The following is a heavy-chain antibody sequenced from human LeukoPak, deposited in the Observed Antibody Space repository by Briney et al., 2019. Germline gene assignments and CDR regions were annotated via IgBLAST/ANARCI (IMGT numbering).Heavy chain of an antibody. CDR1: GFTFRSSA. CDR2: ISSSSSYI. Sequence: GRSLRLSCAASGFTFRSSAMNSVRQAPGKGLEWVSSISSSSSYIYYVDSVKGRFTISRDNAKNSLYLQMNSLRAEETAVYYSASQPAGSGSYELSFDYWGQGTLVTVSS. CDR3: ASQPAGSGSYELSFDY. D-gene: IGHD3-10*01. J-gene: IGHJ4*02. V-gene: IGHV3-21*01.